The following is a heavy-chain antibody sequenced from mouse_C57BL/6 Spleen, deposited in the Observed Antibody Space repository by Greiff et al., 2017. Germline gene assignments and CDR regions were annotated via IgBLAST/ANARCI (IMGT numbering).Heavy chain of an antibody. CDR3: ARIYYYGSSPQWYFDV. D-gene: IGHD1-1*01. Sequence: QVHVKQSGPGLVQPSQSLSITCTVSGFSLTSYGVHWVRQSPGKGLEWLGVIWSGGSTDYNAAFISRLSIGKDNSKSHVFFKMNSLQADATAIYYCARIYYYGSSPQWYFDVWGTGTTVTVSS. CDR1: GFSLTSYG. CDR2: IWSGGST. J-gene: IGHJ1*03. V-gene: IGHV2-2*01.